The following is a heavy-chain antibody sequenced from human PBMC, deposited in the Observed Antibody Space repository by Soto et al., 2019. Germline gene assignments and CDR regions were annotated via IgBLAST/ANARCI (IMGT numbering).Heavy chain of an antibody. Sequence: APVKVSCKARGYTFTCCCLSWVRQATGQGLEWMGWISAYNGNTNYAQNLQGRVTMTTDTSTSTAYMELRSLRSDDTAVYYCARDLPPVDYRGQGTLVTVSS. CDR3: ARDLPPVDY. V-gene: IGHV1-18*01. CDR2: ISAYNGNT. CDR1: GYTFTCCC. J-gene: IGHJ4*02.